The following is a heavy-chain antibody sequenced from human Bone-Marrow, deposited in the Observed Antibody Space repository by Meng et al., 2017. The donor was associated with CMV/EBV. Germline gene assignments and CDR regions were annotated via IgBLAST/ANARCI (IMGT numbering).Heavy chain of an antibody. J-gene: IGHJ6*01. Sequence: GESLNISCTASGFTFSSYGMHLVRQAPGKGLQWVAFIHFDGTNKNYADSVKGRFTITRDNSKNTLYLQMNSLREEDTAVYYCAKLRRGVIAPAAIRHYCGMDVWGQGTTVTGSS. CDR1: GFTFSSYG. D-gene: IGHD2-2*02. V-gene: IGHV3-30*02. CDR2: IHFDGTNK. CDR3: AKLRRGVIAPAAIRHYCGMDV.